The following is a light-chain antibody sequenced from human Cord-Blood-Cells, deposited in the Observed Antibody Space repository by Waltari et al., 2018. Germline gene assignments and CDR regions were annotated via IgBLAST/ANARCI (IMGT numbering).Light chain of an antibody. V-gene: IGLV2-23*01. CDR1: SSDVGSYNL. J-gene: IGLJ3*02. CDR3: CSYAGSYTLV. Sequence: QSALTQPASVSGSPGQSITISCTGTSSDVGSYNLFSWYQQHPGKAPKLMIYEGSKRPSGVSNRFSGSNSGNTASLTISGLQAEDEADYYCCSYAGSYTLVFGGGTKLTVL. CDR2: EGS.